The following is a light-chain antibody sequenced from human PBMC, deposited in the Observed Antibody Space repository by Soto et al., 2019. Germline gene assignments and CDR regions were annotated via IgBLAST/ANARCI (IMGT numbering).Light chain of an antibody. CDR2: DAS. J-gene: IGKJ5*01. Sequence: EIVMTQSPSTLSGSPGERATLSWRASQSVSSYLAWCQQKPGQAPRLLIYDASNRATGIPARFSGSGSGTDFTLTISSLEPEDFAVYYCQQRSNWPPITFGQGTRLEIK. CDR1: QSVSSY. V-gene: IGKV3-11*01. CDR3: QQRSNWPPIT.